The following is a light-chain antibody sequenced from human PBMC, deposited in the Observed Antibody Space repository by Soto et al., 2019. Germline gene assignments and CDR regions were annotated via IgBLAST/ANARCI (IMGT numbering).Light chain of an antibody. CDR2: AAS. J-gene: IGKJ2*02. CDR1: QSISTY. V-gene: IGKV1-39*01. CDR3: QQGYSTPRT. Sequence: DIQMTQSPSSLSASVGDRVTITCRASQSISTYLNWYQQKGGQAPKLLIYAASSLQRGVPSRFSGSGSGTDFTLIISSLQPEDFATYYCQQGYSTPRTFGQGTKLEIK.